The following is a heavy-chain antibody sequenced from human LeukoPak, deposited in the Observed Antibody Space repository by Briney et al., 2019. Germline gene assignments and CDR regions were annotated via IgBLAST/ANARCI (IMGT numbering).Heavy chain of an antibody. Sequence: PSETLSLTCTVSGGSITSHYWSWIRQPPGKGLEWIGYIYYSGSTNYNPSLKSRVTISVDTSKNQFSLKLSSVTAADTAVYYCARVPPYGDYSNYYYGMDVWGQGTTVTVSS. V-gene: IGHV4-59*11. CDR2: IYYSGST. D-gene: IGHD4-17*01. CDR3: ARVPPYGDYSNYYYGMDV. J-gene: IGHJ6*02. CDR1: GGSITSHY.